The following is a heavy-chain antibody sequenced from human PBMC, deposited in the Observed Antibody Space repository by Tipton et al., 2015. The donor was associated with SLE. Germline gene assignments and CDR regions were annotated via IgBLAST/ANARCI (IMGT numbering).Heavy chain of an antibody. Sequence: VKPSETLSLTCAVYGGSFSSYYWSWIRQPPGKGLEWIGYIYYSGSTNYNPSLKSRVTISVDTSKNQFSLKLSSVTAADTAVYYCARSSSSHGGYYGMDVWGQGTTVTVSS. CDR3: ARSSSSHGGYYGMDV. D-gene: IGHD6-13*01. V-gene: IGHV4-59*01. CDR2: IYYSGST. CDR1: GGSFSSYY. J-gene: IGHJ6*02.